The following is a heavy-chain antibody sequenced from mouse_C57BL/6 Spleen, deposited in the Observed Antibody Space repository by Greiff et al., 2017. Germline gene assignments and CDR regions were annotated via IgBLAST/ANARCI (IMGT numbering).Heavy chain of an antibody. J-gene: IGHJ1*03. Sequence: QVQLQQPGAELVRPGSSVKLSCKASGYTFTSYWMHWVKQRPIQGLEWIGNIDPSDSETHYNQKFKDEATLTVDKSSSTAYMQLSSLTSEDSAVYYCALSTVVATRYFDVWGTGTTVTVSS. CDR3: ALSTVVATRYFDV. CDR2: IDPSDSET. V-gene: IGHV1-52*01. CDR1: GYTFTSYW. D-gene: IGHD1-1*01.